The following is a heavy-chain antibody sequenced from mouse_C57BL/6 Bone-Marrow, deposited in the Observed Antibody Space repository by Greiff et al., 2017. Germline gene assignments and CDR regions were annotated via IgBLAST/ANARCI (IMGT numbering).Heavy chain of an antibody. CDR3: ARSVAWFAY. D-gene: IGHD1-1*01. CDR1: GYTFTSYG. J-gene: IGHJ3*01. CDR2: IYPRSGNT. V-gene: IGHV1-81*01. Sequence: QVQLKESGAELARPGASVKLSCKASGYTFTSYGISWVKQRTGQGLEWIGEIYPRSGNTYYNEKFKGKATLTADKSSSTAYMELRSLTSEDSAVYFCARSVAWFAYGGRGTLVTVSA.